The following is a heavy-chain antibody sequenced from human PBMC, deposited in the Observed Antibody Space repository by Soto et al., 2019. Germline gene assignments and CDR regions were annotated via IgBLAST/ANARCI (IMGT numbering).Heavy chain of an antibody. CDR2: ISTSGGST. CDR3: AKADGNTRMDV. V-gene: IGHV3-23*01. Sequence: GSLRLSCAAPGFTFSSYDMSWVRQAPGKGLEWASSISTSGGSTYYADSVKGRFTISRDNSKNTLYLQMNSLRAEDTAVYYCAKADGNTRMDVWGQGTTVTSP. J-gene: IGHJ6*02. CDR1: GFTFSSYD.